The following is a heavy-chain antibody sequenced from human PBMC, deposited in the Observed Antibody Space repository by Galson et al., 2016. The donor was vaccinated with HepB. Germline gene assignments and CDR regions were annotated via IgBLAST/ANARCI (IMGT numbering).Heavy chain of an antibody. V-gene: IGHV3-21*01. J-gene: IGHJ4*02. D-gene: IGHD3-3*01. CDR3: ARDDMFGPHTIFGVMQDH. Sequence: SLRLSCAASGFTFSTYAMNWVRQSPGKGLEWVSSINGPSNQIYYADSVKGRFTISRDNARNSLYLQMTSLRDEDTGVYYCARDDMFGPHTIFGVMQDHWGQGTLVTVSS. CDR2: INGPSNQI. CDR1: GFTFSTYA.